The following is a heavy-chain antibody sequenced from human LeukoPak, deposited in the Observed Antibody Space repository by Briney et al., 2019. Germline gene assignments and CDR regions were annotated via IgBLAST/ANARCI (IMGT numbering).Heavy chain of an antibody. CDR3: AKDGEVLRYFDWLSYFDY. CDR2: ISYDGSNK. J-gene: IGHJ4*02. D-gene: IGHD3-9*01. V-gene: IGHV3-30*18. CDR1: GFTFSSYG. Sequence: GGSLRLSYAASGFTFSSYGMHWVRQAPGKGLEWVAVISYDGSNKYYADSVKGRFTISRDNSKNTLYLQMNSLRAEDTAVYYCAKDGEVLRYFDWLSYFDYWGQGTLVTVSS.